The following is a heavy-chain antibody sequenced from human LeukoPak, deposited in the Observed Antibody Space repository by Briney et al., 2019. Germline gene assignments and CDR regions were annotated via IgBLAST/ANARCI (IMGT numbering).Heavy chain of an antibody. CDR3: SGSYPNFDY. J-gene: IGHJ4*02. CDR2: INHSGST. V-gene: IGHV4-34*01. CDR1: GGSFSGNY. Sequence: SETLSLTCAVYGGSFSGNYWSWIRQPPGKGLEWIGEINHSGSTNYNPSLKSRVTISVDTSKNQFSLKLSSVTAADTAVYYCSGSYPNFDYWGQGTLVTVSS. D-gene: IGHD3-10*01.